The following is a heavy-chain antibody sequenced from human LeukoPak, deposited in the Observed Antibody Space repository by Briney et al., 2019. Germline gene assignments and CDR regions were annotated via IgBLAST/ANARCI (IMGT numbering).Heavy chain of an antibody. J-gene: IGHJ4*02. Sequence: SVKVSCKASGGTFSSYAISWVRQAPGQGLEWMGGIIPIFGTANYAQKFQGRVTITADESTSTAYMELSSLRSEDTAVYYCARVRGCGSTKDYWGQGTLVTVSS. V-gene: IGHV1-69*13. CDR2: IIPIFGTA. D-gene: IGHD3-10*01. CDR3: ARVRGCGSTKDY. CDR1: GGTFSSYA.